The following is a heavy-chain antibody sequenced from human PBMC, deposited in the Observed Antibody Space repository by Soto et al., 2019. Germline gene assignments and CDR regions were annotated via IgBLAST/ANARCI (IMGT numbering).Heavy chain of an antibody. CDR2: ISGSGGST. CDR1: GFTFSSYA. D-gene: IGHD1-20*01. V-gene: IGHV3-23*01. J-gene: IGHJ4*02. Sequence: GGSLRLSCAAPGFTFSSYAMSWVRQAPGKGLEWVSAISGSGGSTYYADSVKGRFTISRDNSKNTLYLQMNSLRAEDTAVYYCAKDPRNWNELRLFDYWGQGTLVTVSS. CDR3: AKDPRNWNELRLFDY.